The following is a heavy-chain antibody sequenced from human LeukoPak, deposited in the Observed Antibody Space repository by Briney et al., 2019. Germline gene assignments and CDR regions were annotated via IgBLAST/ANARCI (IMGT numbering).Heavy chain of an antibody. J-gene: IGHJ6*02. CDR3: ASPLYGMDV. V-gene: IGHV4-34*01. CDR2: INHSGST. Sequence: SETLSLTCAVYGGSFSGYYWSWIPQPPGKGLEWIGEINHSGSTNYNPSLKSRVTISVDTSKNQFSLKLSSVTAADTAVYYCASPLYGMDVWGQGTTVTVSS. CDR1: GGSFSGYY.